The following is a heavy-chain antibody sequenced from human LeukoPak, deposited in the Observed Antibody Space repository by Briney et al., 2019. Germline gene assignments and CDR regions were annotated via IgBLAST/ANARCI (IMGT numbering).Heavy chain of an antibody. CDR1: GFTFSSYA. J-gene: IGHJ5*02. Sequence: GGSLRLSCAASGFTFSSYAMHWVRQAPGKGLEWVAVISYDGSNKYYADSVKGRFTISRDNSKNTLYLQMNSLRAEDTAVYYCARGEKAAADLPYNWFDPWGQGTLVTVSS. CDR2: ISYDGSNK. D-gene: IGHD6-13*01. CDR3: ARGEKAAADLPYNWFDP. V-gene: IGHV3-30-3*01.